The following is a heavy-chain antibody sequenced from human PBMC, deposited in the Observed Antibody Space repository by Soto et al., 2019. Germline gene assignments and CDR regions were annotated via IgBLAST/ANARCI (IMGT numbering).Heavy chain of an antibody. CDR3: AREHILRHFDY. CDR1: GGSIRSGGYY. V-gene: IGHV4-31*03. Sequence: QVQLQESGPGLVKPSQTLSLTCTVSGGSIRSGGYYWSWIRQHPGKGLEWIGYIYYSGSTYYNPSLKSRVTISVDTSKNQFSLKLSSVTAADTDVYYCAREHILRHFDYWGQGTLVTVSS. J-gene: IGHJ4*02. CDR2: IYYSGST. D-gene: IGHD2-21*01.